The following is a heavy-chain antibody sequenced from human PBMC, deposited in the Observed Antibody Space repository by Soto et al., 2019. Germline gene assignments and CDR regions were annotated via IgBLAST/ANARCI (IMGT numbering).Heavy chain of an antibody. Sequence: EVQLLESGGGLVQPGGSLRLSCAASGFTFSSYAMSWVRQAPGKGLEWVSAICGSGGSTYYAASVKGRFTISRDNSKNTLYLQMNGLRDEDTAVYYCAKGSSWFDYWGQGTLVTVSS. CDR1: GFTFSSYA. CDR2: ICGSGGST. V-gene: IGHV3-23*01. CDR3: AKGSSWFDY. J-gene: IGHJ4*02. D-gene: IGHD6-13*01.